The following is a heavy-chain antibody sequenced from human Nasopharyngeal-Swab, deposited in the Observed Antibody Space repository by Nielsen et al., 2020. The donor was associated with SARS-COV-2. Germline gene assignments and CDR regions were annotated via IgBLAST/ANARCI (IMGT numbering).Heavy chain of an antibody. V-gene: IGHV4-31*02. CDR2: IYYSGST. D-gene: IGHD3-22*01. CDR3: ARATMIVVVIGAFDI. J-gene: IGHJ3*02. Sequence: PGKGPEWIGYIYYSGSTYYNPSLKSRVTISVDTSKNQFSLKLSSVTAADTAVYYCARATMIVVVIGAFDIWGQGTMVTVSS.